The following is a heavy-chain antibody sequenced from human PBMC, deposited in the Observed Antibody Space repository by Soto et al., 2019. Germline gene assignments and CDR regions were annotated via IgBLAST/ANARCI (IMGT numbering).Heavy chain of an antibody. CDR1: GYTFTSYG. CDR3: ARDPPFDVVVTATHDAFDI. J-gene: IGHJ3*02. D-gene: IGHD2-21*02. Sequence: GASVKVSCKASGYTFTSYGISWVRQAPGQGLEWMGWISAYNGNTNYAQKFQGRVTITADESTSTAYMELSSLRSEDTAVYYCARDPPFDVVVTATHDAFDIWGQGTMVTVSS. CDR2: ISAYNGNT. V-gene: IGHV1-18*01.